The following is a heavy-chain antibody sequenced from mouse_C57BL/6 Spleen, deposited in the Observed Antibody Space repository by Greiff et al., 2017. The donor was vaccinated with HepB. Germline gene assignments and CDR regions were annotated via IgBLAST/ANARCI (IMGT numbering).Heavy chain of an antibody. CDR1: GYTFTDYY. Sequence: EVQLQQSGPELVKPGASVKISCKASGYTFTDYYMNWVKQSHGKSLEWIGDINPNNGGTSYNQKFKGKATLTVDKSSSTAYMELRSLTSEDSAGYYCARSKRYWYFDVWGTGTTVTVSS. CDR2: INPNNGGT. J-gene: IGHJ1*03. CDR3: ARSKRYWYFDV. V-gene: IGHV1-26*01.